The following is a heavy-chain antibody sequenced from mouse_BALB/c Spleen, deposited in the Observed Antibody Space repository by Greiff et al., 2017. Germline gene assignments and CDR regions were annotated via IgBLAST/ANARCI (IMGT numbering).Heavy chain of an antibody. CDR2: ISSGSSTI. CDR3: ASLGDAY. V-gene: IGHV5-17*02. D-gene: IGHD3-3*01. Sequence: EVQRVESGGGLVKPGGSLKLSCAASGFTFSSFRMHWVRQAPEKGLEWVAYISSGSSTIYYADTVKGRFTISRDNPKNTLFLQMTSLRSEDTAMYYCASLGDAYWGQGTLVTVSA. J-gene: IGHJ3*01. CDR1: GFTFSSFR.